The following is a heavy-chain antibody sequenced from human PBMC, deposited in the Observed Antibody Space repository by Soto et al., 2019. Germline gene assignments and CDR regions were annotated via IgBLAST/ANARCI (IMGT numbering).Heavy chain of an antibody. V-gene: IGHV4-31*03. Sequence: PSETLSLTCTVSGGSISSGGYYWSWIRQHPGKGLEWIGYIYYSGSTYYNPSLKSRVTISVDTSKNQFSLKLSSVTAADTAVYYCAREIVRSYYDSSGTNWFDPWGQGTLVTSPQ. D-gene: IGHD3-22*01. CDR1: GGSISSGGYY. CDR2: IYYSGST. CDR3: AREIVRSYYDSSGTNWFDP. J-gene: IGHJ5*02.